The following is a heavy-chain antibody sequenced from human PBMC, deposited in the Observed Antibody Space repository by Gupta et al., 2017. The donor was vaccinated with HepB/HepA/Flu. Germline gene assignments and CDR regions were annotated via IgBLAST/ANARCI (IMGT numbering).Heavy chain of an antibody. V-gene: IGHV1-2*04. J-gene: IGHJ6*02. CDR3: ARGRQIAAAVDYYYGMDV. D-gene: IGHD6-13*01. CDR1: GYTFTGYY. Sequence: QVQLVQSGAEVKKPGASVKVSCKASGYTFTGYYMHWVRQAPGQGLEWMGWINPNSGGTNNAQKFQGWVTMTRDTSISTAYMELSRLRSDDTAVYYCARGRQIAAAVDYYYGMDVWGQGTTVTVSS. CDR2: INPNSGGT.